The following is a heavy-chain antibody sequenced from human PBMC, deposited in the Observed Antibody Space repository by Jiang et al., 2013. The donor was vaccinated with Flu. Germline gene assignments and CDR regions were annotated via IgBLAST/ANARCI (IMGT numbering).Heavy chain of an antibody. Sequence: GPGLVKPSQTLSLTCTVSGGSVNSGDYYWSWIRQPPGKGLEWIGYIYYSGSTYYNPSLKSRVTISVDTSKNQFSLKLSSVTAADTAVYYCAKQYRDYGDYPGLDVWGPRDHGHRLL. CDR2: IYYSGST. J-gene: IGHJ6*01. CDR3: AKQYRDYGDYPGLDV. CDR1: GGSVNSGDYY. D-gene: IGHD4-17*01. V-gene: IGHV4-30-4*01.